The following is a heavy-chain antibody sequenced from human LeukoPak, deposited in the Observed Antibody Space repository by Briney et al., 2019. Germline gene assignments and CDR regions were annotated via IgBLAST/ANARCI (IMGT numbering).Heavy chain of an antibody. Sequence: PGGSLRLSCTGSGFTFSSHAMSWVRQAPGKGLEWVSYISSSGSTIYYADSVKGRFTLSRDNVQNSLYLQMNSLRAEDTAVYYCASSTGYSYGYFDYWGQGTLVTVSS. V-gene: IGHV3-48*03. CDR2: ISSSGSTI. J-gene: IGHJ4*02. D-gene: IGHD5-18*01. CDR1: GFTFSSHA. CDR3: ASSTGYSYGYFDY.